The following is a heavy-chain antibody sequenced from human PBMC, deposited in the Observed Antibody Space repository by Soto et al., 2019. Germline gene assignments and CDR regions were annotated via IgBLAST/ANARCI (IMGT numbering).Heavy chain of an antibody. J-gene: IGHJ5*02. V-gene: IGHV1-24*01. Sequence: ASVKVSCKVSGYTLTELSMHWVRQAPGQGLEWMGCIDPEDGKTIYAQKFQGRVTMTRNTSISTAYMELSSLRSEDTAVYYCARGSSGWYNWFDPWGQGTLVTVSS. CDR1: GYTLTELS. D-gene: IGHD6-19*01. CDR3: ARGSSGWYNWFDP. CDR2: IDPEDGKT.